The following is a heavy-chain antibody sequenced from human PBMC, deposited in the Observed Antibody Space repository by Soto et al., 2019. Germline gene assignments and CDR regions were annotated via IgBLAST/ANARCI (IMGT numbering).Heavy chain of an antibody. Sequence: QVQLVQSGAEVKKPGSSVKVSCKASGGTFSSYTISWVRQAPGQGLEWMGRIIPILGIANYAQKFQGRVTITADKSTSTAYMELISLRYEDTAVYYCARVADYYDSSGYRFDYWGQGTLVTVSS. V-gene: IGHV1-69*02. J-gene: IGHJ4*02. CDR1: GGTFSSYT. CDR2: IIPILGIA. CDR3: ARVADYYDSSGYRFDY. D-gene: IGHD3-22*01.